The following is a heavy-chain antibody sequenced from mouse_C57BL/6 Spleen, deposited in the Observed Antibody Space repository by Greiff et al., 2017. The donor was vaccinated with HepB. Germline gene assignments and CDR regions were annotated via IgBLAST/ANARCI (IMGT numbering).Heavy chain of an antibody. CDR2: ISSGSSTI. CDR3: ATPSGPYWYFDV. D-gene: IGHD2-10*02. Sequence: EVTLVESGGGLVKPGGSLKLSCAASGFTFSDYGMHWVRQAPEKGLEWVAYISSGSSTIYYADTVKGRFTISSDNSKNTRFLQMTSLRSEDTAMYYCATPSGPYWYFDVWGTGTTVTVSS. V-gene: IGHV5-17*01. CDR1: GFTFSDYG. J-gene: IGHJ1*03.